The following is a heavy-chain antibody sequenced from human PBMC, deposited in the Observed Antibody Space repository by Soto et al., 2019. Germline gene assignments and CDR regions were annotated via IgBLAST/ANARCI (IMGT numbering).Heavy chain of an antibody. CDR3: AGDALLVVPSALDI. CDR2: ISAYNGNT. D-gene: IGHD2-2*01. J-gene: IGHJ3*02. V-gene: IGHV1-18*01. CDR1: GDTFGTSG. Sequence: QVQLVQSGAEMKKPGASVRVSCKTSGDTFGTSGFHWVRQAPGQGLEWMGWISAYNGNTYYIQKLQGRVTMTTDTSTSTAYMELRSLKSDDTAVYFCAGDALLVVPSALDIWGQGTMVTVSS.